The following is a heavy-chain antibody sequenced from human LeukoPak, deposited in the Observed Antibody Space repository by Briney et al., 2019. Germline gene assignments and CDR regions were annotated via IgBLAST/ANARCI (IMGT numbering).Heavy chain of an antibody. J-gene: IGHJ4*02. V-gene: IGHV3-48*03. CDR2: ISSSGSTT. CDR1: RLTFSSYE. D-gene: IGHD6-19*01. Sequence: GGSLRLSCAASRLTFSSYEMNWVPQPPGEGLEWLSYISSSGSTTYYAASVKGRFTISRDNAKNSLYLQMNSLRVEDTAVYYCASQKGRIAVAVDYWGQGTLVTVSS. CDR3: ASQKGRIAVAVDY.